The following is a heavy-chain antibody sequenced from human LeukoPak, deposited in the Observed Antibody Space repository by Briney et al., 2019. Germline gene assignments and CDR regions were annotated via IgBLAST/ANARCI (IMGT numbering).Heavy chain of an antibody. CDR1: AFTVSGYY. Sequence: GGSLRLSCAASAFTVSGYYMSWVRQAPGKGLEWVSVIYFGGTAYYADSVKGRFTISRDSSKNTVYLQMNTLRAEDTAVYYCARDSGIGLDCWGQGTLVTVSS. CDR2: IYFGGTA. D-gene: IGHD6-25*01. J-gene: IGHJ4*02. CDR3: ARDSGIGLDC. V-gene: IGHV3-66*01.